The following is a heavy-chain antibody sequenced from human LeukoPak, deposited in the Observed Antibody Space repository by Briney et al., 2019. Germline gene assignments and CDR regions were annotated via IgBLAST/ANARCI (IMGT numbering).Heavy chain of an antibody. J-gene: IGHJ6*03. D-gene: IGHD2-2*01. CDR3: AGCSSTSCFYYYYYMDV. Sequence: ASVKVSCKASGGTFSSYAISWVRQAPGQGLEWMGGIIPIFGTANYAQKFQGRATITTDESTSTAYMELSSLRSEDTAVYYCAGCSSTSCFYYYYYMDVWGKGTTVTVSS. CDR1: GGTFSSYA. CDR2: IIPIFGTA. V-gene: IGHV1-69*05.